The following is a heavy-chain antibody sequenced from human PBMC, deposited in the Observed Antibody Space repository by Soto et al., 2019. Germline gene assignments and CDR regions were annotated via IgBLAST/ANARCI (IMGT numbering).Heavy chain of an antibody. D-gene: IGHD3-22*01. J-gene: IGHJ4*01. CDR1: GFTFSSFA. V-gene: IGHV1-58*01. CDR3: AAGHSHDSSGYSVDY. CDR2: IVVGSGKT. Sequence: ASGKVCCKASGFTFSSFAVQWVRQARGQRLEWMGWIVVGSGKTIYAQNFQERVTISRDLSTGTAYMELSSLRPDDTAVYYCAAGHSHDSSGYSVDYWG.